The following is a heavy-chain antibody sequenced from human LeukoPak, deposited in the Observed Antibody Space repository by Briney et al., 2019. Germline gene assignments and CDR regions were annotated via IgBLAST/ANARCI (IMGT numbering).Heavy chain of an antibody. CDR3: ARVPLGSSGWLPIDY. CDR1: GYTFTGYY. D-gene: IGHD6-19*01. Sequence: ASVKVSCKASGYTFTGYYMHWVRQAPGQGLELMGWINPNSGGTNYAQKFQGRVTMTRDTSISTAYMELSRLRSDDTAVYYCARVPLGSSGWLPIDYWGQGTLVTVSS. J-gene: IGHJ4*02. V-gene: IGHV1-2*02. CDR2: INPNSGGT.